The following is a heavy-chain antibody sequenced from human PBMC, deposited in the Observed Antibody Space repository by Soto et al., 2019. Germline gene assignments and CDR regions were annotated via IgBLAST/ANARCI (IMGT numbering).Heavy chain of an antibody. CDR3: AHSGYSYGLDYFDY. D-gene: IGHD5-18*01. CDR2: IYWNDDK. CDR1: GFSLSTSGVG. V-gene: IGHV2-5*01. J-gene: IGHJ4*02. Sequence: QITFKEAGPTLVKPTQALTLTCTFSGFSLSTSGVGKGWIRQPPGKALEWLALIYWNDDKRYRPSLTSRLTTTKDTSKTPVGLTMTNIDPVDTATYYCAHSGYSYGLDYFDYWGQGTLVTVSS.